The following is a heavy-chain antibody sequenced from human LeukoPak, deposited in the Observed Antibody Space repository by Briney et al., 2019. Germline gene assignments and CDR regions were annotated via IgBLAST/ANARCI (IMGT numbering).Heavy chain of an antibody. J-gene: IGHJ6*03. V-gene: IGHV4-59*01. CDR3: ARERGGSKRRGLYGRSYYYKDV. Sequence: ADTLSLTCTVTDLSISSYYWSSTRHPARKGLEWIRFIYYLGSTNHNLSLKSRAPISVATSKNQFSLKLSSVTAADTGVYLCARERGGSKRRGLYGRSYYYKDVWGKGTTVTVSS. CDR2: IYYLGST. D-gene: IGHD3-16*01. CDR1: DLSISSYY.